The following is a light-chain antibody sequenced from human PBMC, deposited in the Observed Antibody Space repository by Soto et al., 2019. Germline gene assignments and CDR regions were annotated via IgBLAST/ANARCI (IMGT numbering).Light chain of an antibody. CDR2: EGT. Sequence: QSALTQPASVSASPGQSTTIPCTGTSSVVGSYNLVSWFQQHPGKVPKLLIYEGTKRPSGLSDRFSGSKSGNTASLTISGLQAEDEADYYCYSYAGENLYVFGTGTKATVL. CDR3: YSYAGENLYV. V-gene: IGLV2-23*01. CDR1: SSVVGSYNL. J-gene: IGLJ1*01.